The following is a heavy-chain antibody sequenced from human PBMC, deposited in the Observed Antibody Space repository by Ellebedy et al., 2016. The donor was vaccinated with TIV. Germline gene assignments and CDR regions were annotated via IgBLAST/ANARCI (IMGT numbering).Heavy chain of an antibody. CDR1: GFTFSAFA. D-gene: IGHD1-1*01. Sequence: PGGSLRLSCEASGFTFSAFAIGSVRQTPGKGLECVSGMHGSGRGISYSESVKGRFIISRDNSKNRLYLQMNSLKTEDTAVYYCAKGPTRGTRTYWGQGTLVTV. CDR3: AKGPTRGTRTY. CDR2: MHGSGRGI. V-gene: IGHV3-23*05. J-gene: IGHJ4*02.